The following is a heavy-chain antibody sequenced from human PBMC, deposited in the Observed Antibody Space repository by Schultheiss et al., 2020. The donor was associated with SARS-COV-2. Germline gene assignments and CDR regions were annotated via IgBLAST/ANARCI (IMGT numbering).Heavy chain of an antibody. CDR1: GFTFSNSA. J-gene: IGHJ3*02. CDR2: INENGRER. CDR3: ARDDI. V-gene: IGHV3-7*04. Sequence: GGSLRLSCAASGFTFSNSAMHWVRRAPGKGLERVANINENGRERSYLDSVRGRFTISRDNAKNSLYLQMNDLRAEDTAVYYCARDDIWGQGAMVTVSS.